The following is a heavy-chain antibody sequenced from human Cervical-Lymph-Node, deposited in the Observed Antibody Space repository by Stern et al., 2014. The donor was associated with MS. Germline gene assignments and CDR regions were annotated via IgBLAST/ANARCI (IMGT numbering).Heavy chain of an antibody. V-gene: IGHV3-23*04. Sequence: EVQLVQSGGGLVQPGGSLRLSCAASGFTFDIYAVSWVRQAPGKGLEWVSTVSAGGGTTYYADSVKGRFTVSRDHSQHTLYLQMNSLSAEDAAVYYCAKAATSTRGAFDYWGQGTLVTVSS. J-gene: IGHJ4*02. CDR1: GFTFDIYA. CDR2: VSAGGGTT. CDR3: AKAATSTRGAFDY. D-gene: IGHD3-10*01.